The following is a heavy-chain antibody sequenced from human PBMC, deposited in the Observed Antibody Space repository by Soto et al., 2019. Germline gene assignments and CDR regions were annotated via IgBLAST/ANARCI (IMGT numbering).Heavy chain of an antibody. D-gene: IGHD2-2*01. CDR1: GFTFSSYA. J-gene: IGHJ3*02. CDR2: ISYDGSNK. CDR3: AVVGFGAFDI. V-gene: IGHV3-30-3*01. Sequence: QVQLVESGGGVVQPGRSLRLSCAASGFTFSSYAMHWVRQAPGKGLEWVAVISYDGSNKYYADSVKGRFTISRDNSKNTLYLQMNSLRAEDTAVYYCAVVGFGAFDIWGQGTMVTVSS.